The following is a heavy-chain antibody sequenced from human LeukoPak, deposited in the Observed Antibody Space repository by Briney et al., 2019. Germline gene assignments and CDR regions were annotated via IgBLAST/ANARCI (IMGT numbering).Heavy chain of an antibody. J-gene: IGHJ4*02. CDR2: IYYSGST. D-gene: IGHD3-16*01. CDR3: ARDRWGIDY. Sequence: SSETLSLTCTVSGGSISSYYWSWIRQPPGKGPEWIGYIYYSGSTNYNPSLKSRVTISVDTSKNQFSLKLSSVTAADTAVYYCARDRWGIDYWGQGTLVTVSS. CDR1: GGSISSYY. V-gene: IGHV4-59*12.